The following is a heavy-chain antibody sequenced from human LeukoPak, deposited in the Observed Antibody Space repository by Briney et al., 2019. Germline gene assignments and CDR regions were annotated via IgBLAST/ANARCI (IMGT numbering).Heavy chain of an antibody. Sequence: ASVKVSCKASGYTFTNYAMNWVRQAPGQGPEWMGWININTGNPTYAQGFTGRFVFSLDTSVSTAYLQISSLKAEDTAVYYCARGPPRGSGSHYYYMDVWGKGTTVTVSS. CDR1: GYTFTNYA. D-gene: IGHD3-10*01. CDR2: ININTGNP. CDR3: ARGPPRGSGSHYYYMDV. J-gene: IGHJ6*03. V-gene: IGHV7-4-1*02.